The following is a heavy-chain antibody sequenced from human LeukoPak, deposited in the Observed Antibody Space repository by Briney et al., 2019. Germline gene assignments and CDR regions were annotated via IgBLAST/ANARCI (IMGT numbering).Heavy chain of an antibody. D-gene: IGHD3-10*01. CDR3: AKEEYYGAGSYPDY. J-gene: IGHJ4*02. CDR1: GFIFSNYA. CDR2: SSSDGSNK. Sequence: PGGSLRLSCAASGFIFSNYAMHWVRQAPGKGLEWVAVSSSDGSNKYDADSVKGRFTISRDNSKNTLYLQMNSLRAEDTAVYYCAKEEYYGAGSYPDYWGQGTLVTVSS. V-gene: IGHV3-30-3*01.